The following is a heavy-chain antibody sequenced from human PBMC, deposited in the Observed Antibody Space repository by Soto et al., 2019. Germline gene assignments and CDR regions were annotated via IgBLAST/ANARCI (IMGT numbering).Heavy chain of an antibody. CDR1: GGTISSYY. Sequence: CVTLAHTCTVAGGTISSYYGSWIRQPPGKGLEWIGYIYYSGSTNYNPALKSRVTISVDTSKNQFSLKLSSVTAADTAVYYCARDLGSTMILTDWGQGTLVTVSS. J-gene: IGHJ4*02. CDR2: IYYSGST. V-gene: IGHV4-59*01. D-gene: IGHD3-22*01. CDR3: ARDLGSTMILTD.